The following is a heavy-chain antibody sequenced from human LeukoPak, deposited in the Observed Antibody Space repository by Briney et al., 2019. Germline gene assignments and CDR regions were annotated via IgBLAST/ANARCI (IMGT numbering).Heavy chain of an antibody. J-gene: IGHJ6*03. CDR3: ARDPVATYYYYMDV. CDR1: GFTFSNYA. V-gene: IGHV3-30-3*01. CDR2: ISYDGTYK. D-gene: IGHD5-12*01. Sequence: QPGKSLRLSCAASGFTFSNYAPHWVRQAPGKGLEWVALISYDGTYKYYADSVKGRFTISRDNSKNTLYLQMNSLRPEDTAVYYCARDPVATYYYYMDVWGKGTTVTVSS.